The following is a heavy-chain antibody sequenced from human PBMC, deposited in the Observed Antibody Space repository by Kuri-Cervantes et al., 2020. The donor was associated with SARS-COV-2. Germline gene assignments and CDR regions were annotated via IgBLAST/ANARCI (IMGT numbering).Heavy chain of an antibody. D-gene: IGHD3-3*01. CDR3: ARGFRNYDFWSGYRPNYYYYYMDV. J-gene: IGHJ6*03. CDR1: GFTFSSYS. V-gene: IGHV3-21*01. CDR2: ISNSSSYI. Sequence: GESLKISCAASGFTFSSYSMNWVRQAPGKGLEWVSSISNSSSYIYYADSVKGRFTISRDNAKNSLYLQMNSLRAEDTAVYYCARGFRNYDFWSGYRPNYYYYYMDVWGKGTTVTVSS.